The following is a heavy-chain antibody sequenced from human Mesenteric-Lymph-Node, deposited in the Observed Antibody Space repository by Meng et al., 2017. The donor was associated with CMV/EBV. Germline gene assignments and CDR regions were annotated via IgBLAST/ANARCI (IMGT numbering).Heavy chain of an antibody. CDR2: IWYDGSNK. CDR3: AKCESYSSALGYYYYYGMDV. D-gene: IGHD6-25*01. J-gene: IGHJ6*02. CDR1: GFTFSSYG. V-gene: IGHV3-33*06. Sequence: GESLKISCAASGFTFSSYGMHWVRQAPGKGLEWVAVIWYDGSNKYYADSVKGRFTISRDNSKNTLYLQMNSLRAEDTAVYYCAKCESYSSALGYYYYYGMDVWGQGTTVTVSS.